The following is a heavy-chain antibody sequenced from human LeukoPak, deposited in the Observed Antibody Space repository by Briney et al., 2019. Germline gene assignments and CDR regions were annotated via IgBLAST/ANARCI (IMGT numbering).Heavy chain of an antibody. V-gene: IGHV3-53*01. CDR1: GFTVSSNY. Sequence: PGGSLRLSCAASGFTVSSNYMSWVRLAAGKGLEWVSVIYSGGAPFYPDSVKGRFTISRDNAKNSLYLQMNSLRVEDTAVYYCARGYIDGLDRGNYFDCGGQGTLVTVS. J-gene: IGHJ4*02. D-gene: IGHD5-18*01. CDR3: ARGYIDGLDRGNYFDC. CDR2: IYSGGAP.